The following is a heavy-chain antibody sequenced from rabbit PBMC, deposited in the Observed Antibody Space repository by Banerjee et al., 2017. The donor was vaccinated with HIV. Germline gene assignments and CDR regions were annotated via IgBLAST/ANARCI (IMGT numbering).Heavy chain of an antibody. CDR1: GFSFSNGYY. CDR2: IYTGGSGIT. D-gene: IGHD2-1*01. J-gene: IGHJ4*01. V-gene: IGHV1S45*01. CDR3: ARGSATMTMVITGFYFNL. Sequence: QEQLVESGGGLVQPEGSLALTCTASGFSFSNGYYICWVRQAPGKGLEWIACIYTGGSGITYYANWVISRFTITSNTNQNTVDLKMTSLTAADTATYFCARGSATMTMVITGFYFNLWGQGTLVTVS.